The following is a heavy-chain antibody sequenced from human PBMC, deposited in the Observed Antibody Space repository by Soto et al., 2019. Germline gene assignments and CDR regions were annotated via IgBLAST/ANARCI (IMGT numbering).Heavy chain of an antibody. CDR3: ARDEGYCSSTSCYPRGPFDY. Sequence: QVQLVQSGAEVKKPGSSVKVSCKASGGTFSSYAISWVRQAPGQGLEWVGGIIPIFGTANYAQKFQGRVTITADESTSTAYMELSSLRSEDTAVYYCARDEGYCSSTSCYPRGPFDYWGQGTLVTVSS. J-gene: IGHJ4*02. CDR1: GGTFSSYA. V-gene: IGHV1-69*01. D-gene: IGHD2-2*01. CDR2: IIPIFGTA.